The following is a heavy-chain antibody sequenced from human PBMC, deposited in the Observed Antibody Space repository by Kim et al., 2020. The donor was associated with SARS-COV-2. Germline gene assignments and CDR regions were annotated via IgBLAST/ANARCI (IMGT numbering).Heavy chain of an antibody. CDR1: GGSISSSSYY. D-gene: IGHD6-13*01. CDR3: ASGSVDWYSSSWYGYWYYDL. Sequence: SETLSLTCTVSGGSISSSSYYWGWIRQPPGKGLEWIGSIYYSGSTYYNPSLKSRVTISVDTSKNQFSMKLSSVTAADTAVYYCASGSVDWYSSSWYGYWYYDLWGRGNLVTVSS. J-gene: IGHJ2*01. V-gene: IGHV4-39*01. CDR2: IYYSGST.